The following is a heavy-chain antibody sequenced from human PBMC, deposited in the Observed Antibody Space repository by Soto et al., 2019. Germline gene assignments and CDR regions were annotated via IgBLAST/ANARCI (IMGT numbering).Heavy chain of an antibody. CDR2: ISGSGGST. V-gene: IGHV3-23*01. CDR1: GFTFSSYA. Sequence: EVQLLESGGGLVQPGGSLRLSCAASGFTFSSYAMSWVRQAPGKGLEWVSAISGSGGSTYYADSVKGRFTISRDSSKNTLYLQMNSLRAEDTAVYYCAKGRAPFLGRGMDVWGQGTTVTVSS. CDR3: AKGRAPFLGRGMDV. J-gene: IGHJ6*02.